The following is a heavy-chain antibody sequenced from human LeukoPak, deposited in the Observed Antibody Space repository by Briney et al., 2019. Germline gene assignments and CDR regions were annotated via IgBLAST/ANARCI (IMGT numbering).Heavy chain of an antibody. J-gene: IGHJ4*02. V-gene: IGHV3-30-3*01. CDR2: ISYDGSNK. D-gene: IGHD3-3*02. CDR3: ARPKTFLEWLLLDY. CDR1: GFTFSSYA. Sequence: GGSLRLSCAASGFTFSSYAMHWVRQAPGKGLEWVAVISYDGSNKYYADSVKGRFTISRDNSKNTLYLQMNSLRAEDTAVYYCARPKTFLEWLLLDYWGQGTLVTVSS.